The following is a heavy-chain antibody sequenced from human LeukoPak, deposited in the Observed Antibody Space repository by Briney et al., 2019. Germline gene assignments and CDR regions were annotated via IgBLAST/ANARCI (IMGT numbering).Heavy chain of an antibody. J-gene: IGHJ5*02. CDR1: GFTFSSYG. V-gene: IGHV3-30*18. D-gene: IGHD3-10*01. Sequence: PGGSLRLSCAASGFTFSSYGMHWVRQAPGKGLEWVAVISYDGSNKYYADSVKGRFTISRDNSKNTLYLQMNSLRAEDTAVYYCAKDLNYYGSGSYLNWFDPWGQGTLVTVSS. CDR2: ISYDGSNK. CDR3: AKDLNYYGSGSYLNWFDP.